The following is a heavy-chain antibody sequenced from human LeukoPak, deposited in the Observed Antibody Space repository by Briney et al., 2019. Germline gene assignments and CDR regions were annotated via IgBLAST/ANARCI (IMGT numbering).Heavy chain of an antibody. J-gene: IGHJ3*02. V-gene: IGHV4-39*07. CDR2: IYHSGST. D-gene: IGHD3-22*01. CDR1: GGSISSSSYY. CDR3: ARDYYDSGGYYPDAFDI. Sequence: PSETLSLTCTVSGGSISSSSYYWGWIRQPPGKGLEWIGSIYHSGSTYYNPSLKSRVTISVDTSKNQFSLKLSSVTAADTAVYYCARDYYDSGGYYPDAFDIWGQGTMVTVSS.